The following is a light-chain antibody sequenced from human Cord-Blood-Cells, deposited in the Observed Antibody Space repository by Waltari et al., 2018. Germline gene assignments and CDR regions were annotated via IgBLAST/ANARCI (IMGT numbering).Light chain of an antibody. CDR3: QQRYITPLT. J-gene: IGKJ2*01. V-gene: IGKV1-39*01. Sequence: DIQMTQSPSSLSASVGDRVTITCRTSQSISIYLNWYQQKPGKAPKLLIYAASSLQSGFPARFSCSGSWTDFTLTISSLQPEDFATYYCQQRYITPLTFGQGTKLEIK. CDR2: AAS. CDR1: QSISIY.